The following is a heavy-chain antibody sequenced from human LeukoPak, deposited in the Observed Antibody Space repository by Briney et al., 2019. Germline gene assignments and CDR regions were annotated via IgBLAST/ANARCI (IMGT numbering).Heavy chain of an antibody. CDR1: GFTFSAYW. CDR2: VKYDGSTT. D-gene: IGHD3-9*01. V-gene: IGHV3-74*01. J-gene: IGHJ4*02. CDR3: ARDLDWLLFDY. Sequence: PGGSLRLSCAASGFTFSAYWMHWVRQAPGKGLVWVSRVKYDGSTTTYADPAKGRFTISRDNAKNILYLQMNSLRVEDTAVYYCARDLDWLLFDYWGQGTLVTVSS.